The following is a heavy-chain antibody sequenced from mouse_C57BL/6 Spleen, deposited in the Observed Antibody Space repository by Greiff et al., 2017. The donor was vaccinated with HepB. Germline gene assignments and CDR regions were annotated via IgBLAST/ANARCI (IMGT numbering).Heavy chain of an antibody. CDR1: GYSITSGYY. CDR3: ARDRDYGSSDWFAY. CDR2: ISYDGSN. V-gene: IGHV3-6*01. D-gene: IGHD1-1*01. Sequence: EVQRVESGPGLVKPSQSLSLTCSVTGYSITSGYYWNWIRQFPGNKLEWMGYISYDGSNNYNPSLKNRISITRDTSKNQFFLKLNSVTTEDTATYYCARDRDYGSSDWFAYWGQGTLVTVSA. J-gene: IGHJ3*01.